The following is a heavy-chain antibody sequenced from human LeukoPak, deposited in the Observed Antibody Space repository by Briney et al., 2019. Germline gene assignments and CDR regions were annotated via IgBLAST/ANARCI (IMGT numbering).Heavy chain of an antibody. CDR2: ISSNGGST. J-gene: IGHJ5*02. CDR3: VKDADYDSLTGYALNWFDP. Sequence: GGSLRLSCSASGFTFRSYAMHWVRQAPGKGLEYVSAISSNGGSTYYADSVKGRFTISRDNSKDTLYLQMSSLRAEDTGVYYCVKDADYDSLTGYALNWFDPWGQGTLVTVSS. D-gene: IGHD3-9*01. CDR1: GFTFRSYA. V-gene: IGHV3-64D*06.